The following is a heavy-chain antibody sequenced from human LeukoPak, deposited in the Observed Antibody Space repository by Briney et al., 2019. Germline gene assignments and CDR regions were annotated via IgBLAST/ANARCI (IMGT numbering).Heavy chain of an antibody. CDR1: GLIVSSNY. J-gene: IGHJ5*02. V-gene: IGHV3-53*01. CDR3: ARQVVPNTGWFDP. Sequence: AGGSLRLSCAASGLIVSSNYMTWVRQAPGKGLEWVSAISGSGSTTYYADSVKGRFTISRDNSENTLYLQMNSLRAEDTAVYYCARQVVPNTGWFDPWGQGTLVTVSS. D-gene: IGHD3-22*01. CDR2: ISGSGSTT.